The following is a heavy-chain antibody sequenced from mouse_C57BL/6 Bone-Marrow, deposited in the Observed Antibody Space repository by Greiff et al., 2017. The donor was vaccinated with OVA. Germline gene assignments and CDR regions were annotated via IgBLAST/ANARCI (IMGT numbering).Heavy chain of an antibody. Sequence: EVKLVESGGGLVKPGGSLKLSCAASGFTFSDYGMHWVRQAPEKGLEWVAYISSGSSTIYYADTVKGRFTISIDDAKNTLFLQMTSLRSEDTAMYYCARWLYAMDYWGQGTSVTVSS. J-gene: IGHJ4*01. D-gene: IGHD2-2*01. CDR1: GFTFSDYG. CDR3: ARWLYAMDY. V-gene: IGHV5-17*01. CDR2: ISSGSSTI.